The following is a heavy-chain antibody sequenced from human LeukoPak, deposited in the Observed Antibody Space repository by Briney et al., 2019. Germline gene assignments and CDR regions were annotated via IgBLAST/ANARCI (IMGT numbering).Heavy chain of an antibody. J-gene: IGHJ4*02. Sequence: PGGSLRLSCAASGFTFSSYWMHWVRQAPGKGLVWVSQIYTDGSSTSYAASVRGRFTISRDNAKNTLYLQMNSLRAEDTAVYYCTTLGMGVTDYWGQGTLVTVSS. D-gene: IGHD3-10*01. CDR2: IYTDGSST. CDR1: GFTFSSYW. CDR3: TTLGMGVTDY. V-gene: IGHV3-74*01.